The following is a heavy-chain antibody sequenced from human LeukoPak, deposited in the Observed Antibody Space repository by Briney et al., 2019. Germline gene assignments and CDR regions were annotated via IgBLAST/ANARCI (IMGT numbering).Heavy chain of an antibody. Sequence: SDTLSLTCTVSGGSISSVDYYWSWIRQPPGKGLEWIGYIYYSGSTYYNPSLKSRVTISVDTSKNQFSLKLSSVTAAGTALYYCAKGEYGDYNLNWFDPWGQGTLVTVSS. J-gene: IGHJ5*02. D-gene: IGHD4-17*01. CDR1: GGSISSVDYY. V-gene: IGHV4-30-4*02. CDR3: AKGEYGDYNLNWFDP. CDR2: IYYSGST.